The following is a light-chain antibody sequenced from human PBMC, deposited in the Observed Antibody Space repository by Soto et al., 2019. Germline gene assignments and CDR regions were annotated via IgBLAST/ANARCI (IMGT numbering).Light chain of an antibody. V-gene: IGKV1-33*01. J-gene: IGKJ2*01. CDR1: QDIKSN. CDR3: QQYDYLPHT. Sequence: DIQMTQSPSSLSASVGARVTITCQASQDIKSNMNWLQQKPGEAPQLLIYDASKLETGVPSRFSGSGSGTDFTFTITRLQPEDVATYFCQQYDYLPHTFGQGTKLEIK. CDR2: DAS.